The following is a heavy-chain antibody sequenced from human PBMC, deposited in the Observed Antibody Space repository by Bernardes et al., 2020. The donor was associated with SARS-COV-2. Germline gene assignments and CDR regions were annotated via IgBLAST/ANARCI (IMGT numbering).Heavy chain of an antibody. CDR1: GVSITTDS. V-gene: IGHV4-4*07. D-gene: IGHD3-22*01. CDR3: ARGHYYYDSSGYSSCYLLGHGFYI. Sequence: SETLSLTCTVSGVSITTDSWSWIRQAAGKGLEWIGRVYIDGGGTYYNPSLRSRVTMSVDTSKNQFSLVLSSVTAADTALYYCARGHYYYDSSGYSSCYLLGHGFYIWGQGTVVTVSS. CDR2: VYIDGGGT. J-gene: IGHJ3*02.